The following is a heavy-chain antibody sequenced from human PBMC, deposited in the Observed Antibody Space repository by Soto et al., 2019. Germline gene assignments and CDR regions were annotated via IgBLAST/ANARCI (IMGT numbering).Heavy chain of an antibody. D-gene: IGHD6-6*01. J-gene: IGHJ3*01. Sequence: ALVKGCCKPSGYTFHIYGITWVRQAPGRGLEWMGWISTYTGKTDYAQSLQGRVTMTTDTSTGTAYLEVRSLRSDDTAVYFCARDVYSGSGDAFDLWG. V-gene: IGHV1-18*01. CDR2: ISTYTGKT. CDR1: GYTFHIYG. CDR3: ARDVYSGSGDAFDL.